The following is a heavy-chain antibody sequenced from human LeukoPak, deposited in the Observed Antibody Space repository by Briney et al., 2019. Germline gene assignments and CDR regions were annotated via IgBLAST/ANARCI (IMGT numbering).Heavy chain of an antibody. CDR2: INHSGST. D-gene: IGHD3-22*01. Sequence: PSETPSLTCAVYGGSFSGYYWSWIRQPPGKGLEWIVEINHSGSTNYNPSLKSRVTISVDTSKNQFSLKLSSVTAADTAVYYCARKSGSGYYPPRTKYYYMDVWGKGTTVTVSS. CDR3: ARKSGSGYYPPRTKYYYMDV. CDR1: GGSFSGYY. J-gene: IGHJ6*03. V-gene: IGHV4-34*01.